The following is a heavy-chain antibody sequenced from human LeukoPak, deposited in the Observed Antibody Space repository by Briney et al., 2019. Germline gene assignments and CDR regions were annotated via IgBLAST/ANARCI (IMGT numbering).Heavy chain of an antibody. D-gene: IGHD5-18*01. Sequence: PSETLSLTCAVYGGSFIGYYWSWIRQPPGKGLEWIGEINHFGSTNYNPSLKSRVTISIDTSKNQFSLKLSSVTAADTAVYYCARSDGYGLVGIWGQGTMVTVSS. V-gene: IGHV4-34*01. CDR3: ARSDGYGLVGI. CDR2: INHFGST. CDR1: GGSFIGYY. J-gene: IGHJ3*02.